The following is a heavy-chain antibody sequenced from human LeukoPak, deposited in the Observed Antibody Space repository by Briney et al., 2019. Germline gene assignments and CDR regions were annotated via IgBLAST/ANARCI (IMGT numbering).Heavy chain of an antibody. D-gene: IGHD3-3*02. V-gene: IGHV1-69*01. J-gene: IGHJ6*02. CDR2: IIPIFGTA. CDR1: GGTFSSYA. Sequence: ASVKVSCKASGGTFSSYAISWERQAPGQGLEWVGGIIPIFGTANYAQKFQGRVTITADESTSTAYMELSSLRSEDTAVYYCGRDYHLGGIDVWGQGTTVTVSS. CDR3: GRDYHLGGIDV.